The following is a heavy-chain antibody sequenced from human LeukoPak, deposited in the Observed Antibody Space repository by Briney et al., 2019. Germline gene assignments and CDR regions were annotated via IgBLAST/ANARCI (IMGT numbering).Heavy chain of an antibody. V-gene: IGHV3-9*01. CDR1: GFIFNNYA. CDR3: AKDNRRHYTSGPNPDSLH. Sequence: GGSLRLSCAGSGFIFNNYAMYWVRRPPGKGLEWVSGISWNSGTIDYADSVRGRFTISRDNAKNSLYLQMDSLRVEDTAFYYCAKDNRRHYTSGPNPDSLHWGQGALVTVSS. D-gene: IGHD6-19*01. J-gene: IGHJ4*02. CDR2: ISWNSGTI.